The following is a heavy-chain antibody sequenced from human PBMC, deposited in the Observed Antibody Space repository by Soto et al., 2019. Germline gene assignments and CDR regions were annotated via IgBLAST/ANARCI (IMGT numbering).Heavy chain of an antibody. J-gene: IGHJ6*02. Sequence: SETLSLTCTVSGGSVSSGSYYWSWIRQPPGKGLEWIGYIYYSGSTNYNPSLKSRVTISVDTSKNQFSLKLSSVTAADTAVYYCARLDIVVVPAATQRQYYYYGMDVWGQGTTVTVSS. CDR2: IYYSGST. CDR1: GGSVSSGSYY. CDR3: ARLDIVVVPAATQRQYYYYGMDV. V-gene: IGHV4-61*01. D-gene: IGHD2-2*01.